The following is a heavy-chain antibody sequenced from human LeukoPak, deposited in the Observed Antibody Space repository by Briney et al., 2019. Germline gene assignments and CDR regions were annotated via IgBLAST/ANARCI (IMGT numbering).Heavy chain of an antibody. CDR3: ARHIAAAGTNWFDP. V-gene: IGHV3-20*04. J-gene: IGHJ5*02. Sequence: GGSLRLSCAASGFTFDDHGMSWVRQAPGKGLEWVSHINWNGASIGYADSVKGRFTISRDNAKTSLYLQMNSLRAEDTALYYCARHIAAAGTNWFDPWGQGTLVTVSS. CDR2: INWNGASI. CDR1: GFTFDDHG. D-gene: IGHD6-13*01.